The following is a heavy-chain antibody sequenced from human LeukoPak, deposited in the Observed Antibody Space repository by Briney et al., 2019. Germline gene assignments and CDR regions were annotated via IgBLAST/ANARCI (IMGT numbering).Heavy chain of an antibody. D-gene: IGHD4-17*01. V-gene: IGHV3-23*01. Sequence: QSGGSLRLSCATSGFTFSIYAMTWVRQAPGKGLESVSTLSGSGGSTYYADSVKGRFTISRDNSKNTLSLQMNSLRAEDTAVYYCAKESTVTPGNVNWFDTWGQGTLVTVSS. CDR3: AKESTVTPGNVNWFDT. CDR2: LSGSGGST. CDR1: GFTFSIYA. J-gene: IGHJ5*02.